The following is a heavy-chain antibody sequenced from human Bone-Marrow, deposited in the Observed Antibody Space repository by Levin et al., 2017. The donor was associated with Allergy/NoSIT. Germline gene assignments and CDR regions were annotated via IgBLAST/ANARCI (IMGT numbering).Heavy chain of an antibody. CDR2: ISYDGSNK. D-gene: IGHD2-15*01. V-gene: IGHV3-30-3*01. CDR3: ARGGVVVVPATLDSDWFDP. Sequence: GESLKISCAASGFTFSSFAMHWVRQAPGKGLEWVAFISYDGSNKYYADAVKGRFTISRDNSKNTLYLQMDSLRPEDTAVYYCARGGVVVVPATLDSDWFDPWGQGTQVTVSS. J-gene: IGHJ5*02. CDR1: GFTFSSFA.